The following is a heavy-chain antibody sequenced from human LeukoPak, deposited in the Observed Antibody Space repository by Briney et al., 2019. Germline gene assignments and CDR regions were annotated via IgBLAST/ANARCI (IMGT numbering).Heavy chain of an antibody. D-gene: IGHD3-3*01. Sequence: ASVKVSCKASGYTFTSYGISWVRQAPGQGLEWMGWMTPNSGNTGYAQKFQGRVTITRNTSISTAYMELSSLRSEDTAVYYCARGYDFWSGSYHYYMDVWGKGSTVTVSS. J-gene: IGHJ6*03. CDR2: MTPNSGNT. V-gene: IGHV1-8*01. CDR3: ARGYDFWSGSYHYYMDV. CDR1: GYTFTSYG.